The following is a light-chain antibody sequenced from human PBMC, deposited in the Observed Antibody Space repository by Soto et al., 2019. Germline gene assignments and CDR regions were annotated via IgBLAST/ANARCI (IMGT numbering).Light chain of an antibody. CDR2: DAS. J-gene: IGKJ4*01. V-gene: IGKV1-5*01. CDR3: QQDNSLLP. CDR1: QSISSW. Sequence: DIQISKSPSTPSASVGDRVTITCRASQSISSWLAWYQQKPGKAPKLLIYDASSLESGVPSRFRGSRSGTEFTLTISSLQPDDFGTYYCQQDNSLLPLGGGTKVDNK.